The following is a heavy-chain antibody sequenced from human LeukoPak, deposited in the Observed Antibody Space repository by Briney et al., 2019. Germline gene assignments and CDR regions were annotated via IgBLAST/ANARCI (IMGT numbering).Heavy chain of an antibody. CDR3: AKDNSRRVYYFDY. Sequence: GGSLRLSCAASGFTFSSYGMHWVRQAPGKGLEWVAFIRYDGSNKYYADSVKGRFTISRDNSKNTLYLQMNSLRAEDTAVYYCAKDNSRRVYYFDYWGQGTLVTVSS. V-gene: IGHV3-30*02. D-gene: IGHD2-8*01. CDR2: IRYDGSNK. J-gene: IGHJ4*02. CDR1: GFTFSSYG.